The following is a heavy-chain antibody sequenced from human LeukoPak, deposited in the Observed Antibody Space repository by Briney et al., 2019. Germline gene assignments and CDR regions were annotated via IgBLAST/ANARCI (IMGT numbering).Heavy chain of an antibody. CDR3: ATGYGGKMLTDAFDI. Sequence: ASVKVSCKVSGYTFTDYYMHWVQQAPGKGLEWMGLVDPEDGETIYAEKFQGRVTITADTSTDTAYMELSSLRSEDTAVYYCATGYGGKMLTDAFDIWGQGTMVTVSS. CDR1: GYTFTDYY. CDR2: VDPEDGET. J-gene: IGHJ3*02. D-gene: IGHD4-23*01. V-gene: IGHV1-69-2*01.